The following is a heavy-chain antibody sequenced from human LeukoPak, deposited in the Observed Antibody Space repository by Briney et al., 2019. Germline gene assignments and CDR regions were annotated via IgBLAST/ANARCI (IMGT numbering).Heavy chain of an antibody. CDR1: GFTFTTYW. V-gene: IGHV3-7*01. CDR2: MKQDGSEQ. D-gene: IGHD3-9*01. CDR3: AREGLRYFDWLPTRYYYYYYMDV. Sequence: GGSLRLSCAASGFTFTTYWMGWVRQAPGKGLEWVANMKQDGSEQYYVDSVKGRFTISRDNAKNSLYLQMNSLRAEDTAVYYCAREGLRYFDWLPTRYYYYYYMDVWGKGTTVTVSS. J-gene: IGHJ6*03.